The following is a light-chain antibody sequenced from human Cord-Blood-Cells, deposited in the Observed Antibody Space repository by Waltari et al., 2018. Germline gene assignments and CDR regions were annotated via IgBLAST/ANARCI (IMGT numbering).Light chain of an antibody. CDR2: EVS. CDR3: SSYTSSSTGWV. CDR1: SSDVGGYNY. Sequence: QSALTQPASVSGSPGQSITISCTGTSSDVGGYNYVSWYQQHPGKAPKLMIYEVSNRPSGVSNRFSGYKSGNTASLTISGLQAEDEADYYCSSYTSSSTGWVFGGGTKLTVL. J-gene: IGLJ3*02. V-gene: IGLV2-14*01.